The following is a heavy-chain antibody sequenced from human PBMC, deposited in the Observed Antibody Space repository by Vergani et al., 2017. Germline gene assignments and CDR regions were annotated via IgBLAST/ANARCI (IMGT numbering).Heavy chain of an antibody. CDR2: IDPSDSYT. J-gene: IGHJ6*02. D-gene: IGHD3-10*01. CDR3: ARWFGDPVRSNGYYYYGMDV. V-gene: IGHV5-10-1*03. CDR1: GYSFTSYW. Sequence: EVQLVQSGAEVKKPGESLRISCKGSGYSFTSYWISWVRQMPGKGLEWMGRIDPSDSYTNYSQSFQGHVTISADKSISTAYLQWSSLKASDTAMYYCARWFGDPVRSNGYYYYGMDVWGQGTTVTVSS.